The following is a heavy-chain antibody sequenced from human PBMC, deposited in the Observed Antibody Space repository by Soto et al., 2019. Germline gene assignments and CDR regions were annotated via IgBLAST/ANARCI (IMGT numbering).Heavy chain of an antibody. CDR2: IVPRFGTT. Sequence: QVQLVQSGAEVKNPGSSVRVSCKASGGSFSKYTLNWVRQAPGQGLEWLGGIVPRFGTTNYAPTLQDRMTITADGSMSTAYMDLSSLRSEDTAIYYCARGRGLYNSGRSQLDNWGQGTLVTVSS. V-gene: IGHV1-69*01. CDR3: ARGRGLYNSGRSQLDN. D-gene: IGHD6-19*01. CDR1: GGSFSKYT. J-gene: IGHJ4*02.